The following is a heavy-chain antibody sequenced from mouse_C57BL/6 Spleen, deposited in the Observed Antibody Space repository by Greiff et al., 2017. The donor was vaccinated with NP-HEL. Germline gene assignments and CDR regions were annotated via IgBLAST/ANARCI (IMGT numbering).Heavy chain of an antibody. CDR3: ARRTMVTTGLAY. CDR1: GYTFTSYW. V-gene: IGHV1-55*01. Sequence: QVQLQQPGAELVKPGASVKMSCKASGYTFTSYWITWVKQRPGQGLEWIGDIYPGSGSTNYNEKFKSKATLTVDTSSSTAYMQLRSLTSEDSAVYYCARRTMVTTGLAYWGQGTLVTVSA. J-gene: IGHJ3*01. CDR2: IYPGSGST. D-gene: IGHD2-2*01.